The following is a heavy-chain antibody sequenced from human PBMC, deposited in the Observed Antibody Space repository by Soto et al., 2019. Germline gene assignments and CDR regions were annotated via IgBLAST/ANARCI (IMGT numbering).Heavy chain of an antibody. D-gene: IGHD1-26*01. CDR2: IYYSGST. CDR1: GGSISSYY. V-gene: IGHV4-59*01. Sequence: PSETLSLTCTVSGGSISSYYWSWIRQPPGKGLEWIGYIYYSGSTNYNPSLKSRVTISVDTSKNQFSLRLSSVTAADTAVYYCARASGSSHHFDYWGQGTLVTVSS. J-gene: IGHJ4*02. CDR3: ARASGSSHHFDY.